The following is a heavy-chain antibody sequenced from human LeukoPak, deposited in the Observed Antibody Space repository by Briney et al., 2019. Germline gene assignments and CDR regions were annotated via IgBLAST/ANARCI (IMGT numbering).Heavy chain of an antibody. J-gene: IGHJ4*02. V-gene: IGHV1-46*01. Sequence: ASVKVSCKASGYTFTSYYMHWVRQAPGQGLEWMGIINPSGGSTSYAQKFQGRVTMTRDMSTSTVYMELSSLRSDDTAVYYCARDRSGYCSGGSCYPGDYWGQGTLVTVSS. CDR3: ARDRSGYCSGGSCYPGDY. CDR1: GYTFTSYY. CDR2: INPSGGST. D-gene: IGHD2-15*01.